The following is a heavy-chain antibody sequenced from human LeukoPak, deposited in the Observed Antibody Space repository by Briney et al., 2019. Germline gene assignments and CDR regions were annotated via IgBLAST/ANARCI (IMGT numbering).Heavy chain of an antibody. CDR1: GGTFSSYA. Sequence: SVKVSCKASGGTFSSYAISWVRQAPGQGLEWMGRIIPILGIANYAQKFQGRVTITADKSTSTAYMELSSLRSEDTAVYYCARDTLDYYGSGNDDYWGRGTLVTVSS. J-gene: IGHJ4*02. CDR3: ARDTLDYYGSGNDDY. D-gene: IGHD3-10*01. CDR2: IIPILGIA. V-gene: IGHV1-69*04.